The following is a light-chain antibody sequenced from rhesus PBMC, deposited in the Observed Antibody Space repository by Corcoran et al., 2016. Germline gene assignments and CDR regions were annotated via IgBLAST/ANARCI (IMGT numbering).Light chain of an antibody. Sequence: DIQMTQSPSSLSASVGDTVTITCRASQGISSYLNWFQQKQVKAPKLLIYAASSLESGVPSRFSGSGSGTEFTLTISNLQPENFATYYCLQHNDYPYSFGQGTKVEIK. J-gene: IGKJ2*01. V-gene: IGKV1-28*02. CDR1: QGISSY. CDR3: LQHNDYPYS. CDR2: AAS.